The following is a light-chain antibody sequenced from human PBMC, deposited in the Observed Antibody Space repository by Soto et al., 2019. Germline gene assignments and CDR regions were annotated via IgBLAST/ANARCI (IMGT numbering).Light chain of an antibody. CDR3: QQYGSSPWT. V-gene: IGKV3-20*01. J-gene: IGKJ1*01. CDR2: GAS. CDR1: QSVSSSY. Sequence: EIVLTQSPGTLSLSPGDRATLSCRSSQSVSSSYLAWYQQQPGQAPRLLIYGASSRATGIPDRFSGSGSGTDFTLTISRLEPEGFAVYYCQQYGSSPWTFGQGTKVDIK.